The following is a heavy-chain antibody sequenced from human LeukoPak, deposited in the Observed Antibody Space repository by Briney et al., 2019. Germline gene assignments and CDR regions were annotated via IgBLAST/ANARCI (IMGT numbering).Heavy chain of an antibody. V-gene: IGHV3-9*01. D-gene: IGHD2-15*01. CDR1: GFPFYVYA. CDR3: ANDGSGDYYYYYGMDV. J-gene: IGHJ6*02. CDR2: ISWNSGSI. Sequence: GSSLSLFCAPSGFPFYVYAKLWARHAPERGLECVSGISWNSGSIGYADSVKGRFTISRDNAKNSLYLQMNSLRAEDTALYYCANDGSGDYYYYYGMDVWGQGTTVTVSS.